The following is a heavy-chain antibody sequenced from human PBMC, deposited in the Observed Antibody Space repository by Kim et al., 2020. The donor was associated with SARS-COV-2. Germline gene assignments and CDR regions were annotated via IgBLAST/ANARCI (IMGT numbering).Heavy chain of an antibody. CDR1: GFTFSSYA. CDR2: ISSNGGST. Sequence: GGSLRLSCSASGFTFSSYAMHWVRQAPGKGLEYVSAISSNGGSTYYADSVKGRFTISRDNSKNTLYLQMSSLRAEDTAVYYCVKDFFSSSLGMDVWGQGTTVTVSS. J-gene: IGHJ6*02. CDR3: VKDFFSSSLGMDV. D-gene: IGHD2-2*01. V-gene: IGHV3-64D*06.